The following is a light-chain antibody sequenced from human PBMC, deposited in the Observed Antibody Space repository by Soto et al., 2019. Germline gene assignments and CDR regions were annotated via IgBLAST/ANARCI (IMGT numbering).Light chain of an antibody. Sequence: QSVLTQPASVSGSPGQSITISCTGTSSDVGGYSYVSWYQQQPGKAPKFMIYDVSNRPSGVSNRFSGSKSGNTASLTISGLEAEDEADYYCCSYTTSNTRQIVFGTGTRSPS. J-gene: IGLJ1*01. CDR2: DVS. V-gene: IGLV2-14*01. CDR3: CSYTTSNTRQIV. CDR1: SSDVGGYSY.